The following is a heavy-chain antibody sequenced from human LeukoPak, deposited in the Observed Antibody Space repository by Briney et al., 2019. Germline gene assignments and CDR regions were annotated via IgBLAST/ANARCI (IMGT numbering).Heavy chain of an antibody. CDR3: AKRGVVIRAVIIVGFHKEAYYFDY. D-gene: IGHD3-10*01. J-gene: IGHJ4*02. Sequence: GGSLRLYCAVSGITLSNYGMSWVRQAPGKGLEWVAGISDSGGSTNYADSVKGRFTISRDNHKNTLYLQMNSLRAEDTAVYSYAKRGVVIRAVIIVGFHKEAYYFDYWGQGALVTVSS. CDR1: GITLSNYG. CDR2: ISDSGGST. V-gene: IGHV3-23*01.